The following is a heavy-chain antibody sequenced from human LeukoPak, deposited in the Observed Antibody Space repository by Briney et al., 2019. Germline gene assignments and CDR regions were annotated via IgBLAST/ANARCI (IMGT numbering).Heavy chain of an antibody. D-gene: IGHD6-19*01. CDR3: AKDAYSSGWFHYYYYYMDV. CDR2: ISWDGGST. V-gene: IGHV3-43*01. CDR1: GFTFDDYT. Sequence: GGSLRLSCAASGFTFDDYTMHWVRQAPGKGLEWVSLISWDGGSTYYADSVKGRFTISRDNSKNSLYLQMNSLRTEDTALYYCAKDAYSSGWFHYYYYYMDVWGKGTTVTVSS. J-gene: IGHJ6*03.